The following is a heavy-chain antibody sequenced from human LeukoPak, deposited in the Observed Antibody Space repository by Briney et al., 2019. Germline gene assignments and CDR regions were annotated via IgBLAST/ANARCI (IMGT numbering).Heavy chain of an antibody. D-gene: IGHD5-12*01. V-gene: IGHV3-49*03. CDR3: ASDLRGYSGYDY. J-gene: IGHJ4*02. CDR1: RFSFGDYA. CDR2: IRSRGSGGPT. Sequence: GGSLRLSCTASRFSFGDYAMSWFRQAPGKGLEWVGFIRSRGSGGPTEYAASVKGRFTISRDDSKNIAYLQMNSLRPEDTAVYHCASDLRGYSGYDYWGQGTLVTVSS.